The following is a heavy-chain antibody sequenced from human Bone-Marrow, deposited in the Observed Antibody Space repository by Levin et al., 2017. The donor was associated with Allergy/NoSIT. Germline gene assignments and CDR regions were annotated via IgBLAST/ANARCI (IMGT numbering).Heavy chain of an antibody. CDR3: AKDHGITGPGAPNWFDP. Sequence: GGSLRLSCTASGFTFENNGMHWVRQAPGKGLEWVAVISGNGNYKYYEDSVRGRFIISRDNSKNTLYLQMDSLRVDDTAVYYCAKDHGITGPGAPNWFDPWGQGTLVTVSS. CDR2: ISGNGNYK. CDR1: GFTFENNG. J-gene: IGHJ5*02. V-gene: IGHV3-30*18. D-gene: IGHD1-14*01.